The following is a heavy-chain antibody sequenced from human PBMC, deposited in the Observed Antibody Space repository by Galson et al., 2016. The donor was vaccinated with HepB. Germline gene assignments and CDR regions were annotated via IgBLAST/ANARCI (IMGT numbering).Heavy chain of an antibody. Sequence: SLRLSCAASGFTFSSYAMHWVRQAPGKGLEWVSVISYDGSNKYYADSVKGRFTISRDNSKNTLYLQMNRLRPEDTAVYYCARELWFGELLSVCLDYWGQGTLVTVSS. CDR3: ARELWFGELLSVCLDY. V-gene: IGHV3-30-3*01. CDR1: GFTFSSYA. J-gene: IGHJ4*02. D-gene: IGHD3-10*01. CDR2: ISYDGSNK.